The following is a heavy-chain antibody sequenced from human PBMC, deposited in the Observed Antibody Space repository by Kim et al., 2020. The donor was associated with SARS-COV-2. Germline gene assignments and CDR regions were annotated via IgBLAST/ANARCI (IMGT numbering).Heavy chain of an antibody. J-gene: IGHJ4*02. CDR3: ARLEVGALDY. V-gene: IGHV3-53*01. Sequence: GGSLRRSCAASGFTVSSNYMSWVRQAPGKGLEWVSVIYSGGSTYYADSVKGRFTIARDNSKNTLYLQMNSLRAEDTAVYYCARLEVGALDYWGQGTLVTASS. CDR2: IYSGGST. D-gene: IGHD1-26*01. CDR1: GFTVSSNY.